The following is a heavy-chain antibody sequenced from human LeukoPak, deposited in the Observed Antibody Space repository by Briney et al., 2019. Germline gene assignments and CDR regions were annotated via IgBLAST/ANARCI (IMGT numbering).Heavy chain of an antibody. D-gene: IGHD6-13*01. CDR2: ISYTGTT. J-gene: IGHJ4*02. V-gene: IGHV4-59*11. CDR1: GGSISSHY. Sequence: SETLSLTCTVSGGSISSHYWAWIRQPPGKGLEWIGYISYTGTTNYNPSLKSRVTISVDTSKNQFSLKLRSVTAADTAVYYCAREGYSSSWYDYWGQGTLVTVSS. CDR3: AREGYSSSWYDY.